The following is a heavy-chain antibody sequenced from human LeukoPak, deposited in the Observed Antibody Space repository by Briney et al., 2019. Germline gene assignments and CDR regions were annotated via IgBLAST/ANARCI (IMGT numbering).Heavy chain of an antibody. V-gene: IGHV3-30-3*01. Sequence: GRSLRLSCAASGFTFSSYAMHWVRQAPGKGLEWVAVISYDGSNKYYADSVKGRFTISRDNSKNTPYLQMNSLRAEDTAVYYCARMGGYCSGGSCYSVVAFDIWGQGTMVTVSS. D-gene: IGHD2-15*01. CDR2: ISYDGSNK. CDR1: GFTFSSYA. J-gene: IGHJ3*02. CDR3: ARMGGYCSGGSCYSVVAFDI.